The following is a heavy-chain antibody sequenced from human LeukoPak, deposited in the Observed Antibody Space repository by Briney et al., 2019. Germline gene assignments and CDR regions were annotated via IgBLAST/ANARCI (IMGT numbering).Heavy chain of an antibody. J-gene: IGHJ4*02. CDR1: GGSISSYY. Sequence: SETLSLTCTVSGGSISSYYWSWIRQPPGKGLEWIGYIYYSGSTNYNPSLKSRVTISVDTSKNQFSLKLSSVTAADTAVYYCANWGLYSYYYDSSGPWGDYWGQGTLVTVSS. V-gene: IGHV4-59*08. CDR3: ANWGLYSYYYDSSGPWGDY. CDR2: IYYSGST. D-gene: IGHD3-22*01.